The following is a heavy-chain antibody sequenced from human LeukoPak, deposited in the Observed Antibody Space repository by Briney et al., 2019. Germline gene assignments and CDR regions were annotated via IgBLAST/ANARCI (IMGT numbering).Heavy chain of an antibody. CDR1: GYTFTSYY. Sequence: ASVKVSCKASGYTFTSYYMHWVRQAPGQGLEWMGIINPSGGSTSYAQRLQGRVTMTRDTSTSTVYMELSSLRSEDTAVYYCARIVAAAAVDYWGQGTLVTVSS. J-gene: IGHJ4*02. V-gene: IGHV1-46*01. D-gene: IGHD6-13*01. CDR2: INPSGGST. CDR3: ARIVAAAAVDY.